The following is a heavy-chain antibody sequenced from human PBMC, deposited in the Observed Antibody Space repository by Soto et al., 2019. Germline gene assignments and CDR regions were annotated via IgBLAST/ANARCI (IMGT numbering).Heavy chain of an antibody. Sequence: GGSLRLSCAASGFTFSSYAMHWVRQAPGKGLEWVAVISYDGSNKDYADSVKGRFTISRDNSKNTLYLQMNSLRAEDTAVYHCAKNQGVELVPLATVDWFDPWGQGSVVTVS. CDR3: AKNQGVELVPLATVDWFDP. CDR2: ISYDGSNK. D-gene: IGHD1-26*01. J-gene: IGHJ5*02. V-gene: IGHV3-30*04. CDR1: GFTFSSYA.